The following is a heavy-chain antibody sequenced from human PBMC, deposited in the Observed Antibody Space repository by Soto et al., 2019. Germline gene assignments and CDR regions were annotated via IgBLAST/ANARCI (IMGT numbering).Heavy chain of an antibody. CDR2: IKSKTDGGTT. J-gene: IGHJ6*01. V-gene: IGHV3-15*07. D-gene: IGHD1-26*01. CDR3: FYCGSYYCDRQDV. Sequence: GGSLSLPCASCGFTFTNGGMNLVRPAPGKRLEWGGRIKSKTDGGTTDYAAPVKARFTISTEDSKNTQHQLLKSLKTEDSDVYYCFYCGSYYCDRQDVWGRRSTDTVSA. CDR1: GFTFTNGG.